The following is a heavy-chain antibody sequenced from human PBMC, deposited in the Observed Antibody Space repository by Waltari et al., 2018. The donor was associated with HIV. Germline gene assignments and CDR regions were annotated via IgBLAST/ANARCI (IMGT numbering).Heavy chain of an antibody. V-gene: IGHV1-18*01. Sequence: QVQLVQSGAEVKKPGASVKVSCRTSGYIFTSDGIGWVRQAPGQGLEWMGWISAYNCNTHYAQTFQGRVTMTRDTSTSTAYMELRSLASDDTAVYFCARGEQVDYYFDYWGQGTLVTVSS. CDR3: ARGEQVDYYFDY. J-gene: IGHJ4*02. CDR1: GYIFTSDG. D-gene: IGHD1-26*01. CDR2: ISAYNCNT.